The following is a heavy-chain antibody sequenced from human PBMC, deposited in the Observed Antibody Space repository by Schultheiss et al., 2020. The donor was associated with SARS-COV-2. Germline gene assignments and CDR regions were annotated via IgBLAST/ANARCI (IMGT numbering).Heavy chain of an antibody. V-gene: IGHV3-30*03. CDR1: GFTFSSYG. CDR3: ARDVSGRRYYYGMDV. CDR2: ISYDGSNK. D-gene: IGHD3-3*01. Sequence: GESLKISCAASGFTFSSYGMHWVRQAPGKGLEWVAVISYDGSNKYYADSVKGRFTISRDNAKNTLYLQMNSLRAEDTAVYYCARDVSGRRYYYGMDVWGQGTTVTVSS. J-gene: IGHJ6*02.